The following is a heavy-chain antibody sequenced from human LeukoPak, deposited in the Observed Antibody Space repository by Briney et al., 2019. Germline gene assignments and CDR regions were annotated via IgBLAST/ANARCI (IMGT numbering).Heavy chain of an antibody. D-gene: IGHD3-22*01. CDR2: ISGDGGST. V-gene: IGHV3-43*02. Sequence: RGSRSLSCAASGFTFDDYAMHWVRQAPGKGLEWVSLISGDGGSTYYADSVKGRFTISRDNSKNSLYLQMNSPRTEDTALYYCAKDWGAYYDSSGFYSGDFDYWGQGTLLNVPS. J-gene: IGHJ4*02. CDR3: AKDWGAYYDSSGFYSGDFDY. CDR1: GFTFDDYA.